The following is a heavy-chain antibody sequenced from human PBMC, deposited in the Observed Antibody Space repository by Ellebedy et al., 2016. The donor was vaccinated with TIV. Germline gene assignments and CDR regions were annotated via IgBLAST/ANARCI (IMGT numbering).Heavy chain of an antibody. Sequence: GESLKISCAASGFTFSSYDMSWVRQAPGKGLEWVSSISSSSSYIYYADSVKGRFTISRDNAKNSLYLQMNSLRAEDTAVYYCARGVDTANDYWGQGTLVTVSS. D-gene: IGHD5-18*01. V-gene: IGHV3-21*01. J-gene: IGHJ4*02. CDR3: ARGVDTANDY. CDR1: GFTFSSYD. CDR2: ISSSSSYI.